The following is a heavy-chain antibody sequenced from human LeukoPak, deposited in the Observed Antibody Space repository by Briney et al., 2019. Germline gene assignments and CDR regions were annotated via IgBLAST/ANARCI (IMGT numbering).Heavy chain of an antibody. V-gene: IGHV4-39*07. J-gene: IGHJ3*01. CDR3: ARDRCSGGSCYFKSGAFDV. D-gene: IGHD2-15*01. CDR1: GGSISSTSYY. Sequence: PSETLSLTCTVSGGSISSTSYYWGWIRQPPETGLEWIGSIYYSGSTYYNPSLKSRVTISVDTSKNQFSLKLSSVTAADTAVYYCARDRCSGGSCYFKSGAFDVWGQGTMVTVSS. CDR2: IYYSGST.